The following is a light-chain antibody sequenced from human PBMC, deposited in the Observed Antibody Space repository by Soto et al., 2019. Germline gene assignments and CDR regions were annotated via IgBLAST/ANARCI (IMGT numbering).Light chain of an antibody. CDR3: ETGDSNTHV. CDR2: LEGSGSY. Sequence: QAVVTQSSSASASLGSSVKLTCTLSSGHSSYIIAWHQQQPGKAPRYLMKLEGSGSYNKGSGVPDRFSGSSSGADRYLTIANLQFEDEADYYCETGDSNTHVFGTGTKVTVL. CDR1: SGHSSYI. V-gene: IGLV4-60*02. J-gene: IGLJ1*01.